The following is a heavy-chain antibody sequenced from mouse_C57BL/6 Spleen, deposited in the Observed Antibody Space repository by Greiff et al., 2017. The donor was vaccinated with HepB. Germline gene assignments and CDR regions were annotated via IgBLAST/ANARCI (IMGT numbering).Heavy chain of an antibody. CDR3: ARSGVTARGWFAY. D-gene: IGHD1-2*01. Sequence: QVQLKQPGTELVKPGASVKLSCKASGYTFTSYWMHWVKQRPGQGLEWIGNINPSNGGTNYNEKFKSKATLTVDKSSSTAYMQLSSLTSEDSAVYYCARSGVTARGWFAYWGQGTLVTVSA. V-gene: IGHV1-53*01. CDR1: GYTFTSYW. CDR2: INPSNGGT. J-gene: IGHJ3*01.